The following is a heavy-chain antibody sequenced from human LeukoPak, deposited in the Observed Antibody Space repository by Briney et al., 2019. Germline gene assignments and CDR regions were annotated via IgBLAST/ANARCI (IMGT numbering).Heavy chain of an antibody. CDR2: LSGSGGRT. J-gene: IGHJ4*02. D-gene: IGHD4-17*01. CDR3: AKFWDFGDYAIDY. CDR1: GFSFSSYA. V-gene: IGHV3-23*01. Sequence: GGSLRLSCAASGFSFSSYAMSWVRQPPGKGLESVSGLSGSGGRTYYADSVKGRFTTSRDNSKNTVYLQMNSLRAEDAAVYYCAKFWDFGDYAIDYWGQGTLVTVSS.